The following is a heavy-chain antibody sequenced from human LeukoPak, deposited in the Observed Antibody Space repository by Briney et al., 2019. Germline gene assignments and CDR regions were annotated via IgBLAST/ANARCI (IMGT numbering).Heavy chain of an antibody. D-gene: IGHD1-26*01. J-gene: IGHJ6*03. CDR1: GFTFSSYG. V-gene: IGHV3-30*02. Sequence: GGSLRLSCAASGFTFSSYGMHWVRQAPGKGLEWVAFIRYDGSNKYYADSVKGRFTISRDNSKNTLYLQMNSLRAEDTAVYYCAKEGGKWGLLPLPPYYYYYYMDVWGKGTTVTVSS. CDR3: AKEGGKWGLLPLPPYYYYYYMDV. CDR2: IRYDGSNK.